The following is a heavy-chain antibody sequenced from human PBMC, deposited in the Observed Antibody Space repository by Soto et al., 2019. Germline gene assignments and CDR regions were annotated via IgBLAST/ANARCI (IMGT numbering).Heavy chain of an antibody. J-gene: IGHJ4*02. CDR1: GYRFTSDL. Sequence: PGESLKISCEGSGYRFTSDLIGWVRQMPGKGLEWMGIIHPGDSDTRYSPSFQGQVTISVDKSISTAYLQWSSLKASDTAMYYCATLKRGPYYFDYWGQGTRVTVSS. CDR3: ATLKRGPYYFDY. V-gene: IGHV5-51*01. CDR2: IHPGDSDT. D-gene: IGHD3-16*01.